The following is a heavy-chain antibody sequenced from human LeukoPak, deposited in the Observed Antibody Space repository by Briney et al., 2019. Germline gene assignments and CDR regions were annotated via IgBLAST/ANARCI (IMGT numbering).Heavy chain of an antibody. V-gene: IGHV5-51*01. CDR2: IYPTDSDS. Sequence: GESLKISCQGSGYTFSNYWIGWVRQMPGKGLEWMGIIYPTDSDSRSSPSFRGQVTISADKSISTAYLQWSSLKASDTAMYYCARHDHSSDWLYMIHSWGHGTLVTVSS. CDR1: GYTFSNYW. J-gene: IGHJ5*01. D-gene: IGHD6-25*01. CDR3: ARHDHSSDWLYMIHS.